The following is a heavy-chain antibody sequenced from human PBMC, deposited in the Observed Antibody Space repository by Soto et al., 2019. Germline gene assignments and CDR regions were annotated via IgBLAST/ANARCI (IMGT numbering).Heavy chain of an antibody. CDR2: ISGSGSAI. V-gene: IGHV3-11*01. J-gene: IGHJ4*02. CDR3: ARIHPTWSAYSGPNF. D-gene: IGHD3-3*01. CDR1: GFTFSDFY. Sequence: GGSLRLSCAASGFTFSDFYMTWIRQTPGKGLEWLSYISGSGSAIHYADSVKGRFTISRDNAQNSLYLHMKSLTAEDTAVYYCARIHPTWSAYSGPNFWGQGTLVTVSS.